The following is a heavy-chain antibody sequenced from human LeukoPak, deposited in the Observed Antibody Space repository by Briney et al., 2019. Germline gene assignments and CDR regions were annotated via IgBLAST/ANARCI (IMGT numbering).Heavy chain of an antibody. CDR2: INHSGST. Sequence: KPSETLSLTCAVYGGSFSGYYWSWIRQPPGKGLEWIGEINHSGSTNYNPSLKSRVTISVDTSKNQLSLKLSSVTAADTAVYYCARGDRRWGSKDYDFWSGYYLFFDYWGQGTLVTVSS. D-gene: IGHD3-3*01. V-gene: IGHV4-34*01. CDR3: ARGDRRWGSKDYDFWSGYYLFFDY. CDR1: GGSFSGYY. J-gene: IGHJ4*02.